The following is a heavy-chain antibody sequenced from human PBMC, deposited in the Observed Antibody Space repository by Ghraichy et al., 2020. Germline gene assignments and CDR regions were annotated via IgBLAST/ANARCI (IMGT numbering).Heavy chain of an antibody. V-gene: IGHV3-23*01. CDR2: ISGTGRST. CDR3: AKSYRRSGYSFDY. D-gene: IGHD3-22*01. J-gene: IGHJ4*02. CDR1: GFTFSSYA. Sequence: GGSLRLSCVASGFTFSSYAMSWVRQAPGKGLEWVSAISGTGRSTYYADSVKGRLTISRDNSKNTVYLQMDSLRAEDTAFYYCAKSYRRSGYSFDYWGQGTLVTVSS.